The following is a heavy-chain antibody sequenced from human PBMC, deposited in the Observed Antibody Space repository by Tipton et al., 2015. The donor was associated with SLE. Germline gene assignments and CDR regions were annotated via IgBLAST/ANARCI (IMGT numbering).Heavy chain of an antibody. CDR1: GFTFRNYA. Sequence: SLRLSCAASGFTFRNYAMSWVRQAPGKGLEWVSAISGNGRGTNYADSVKGRFTIFRDNSKNTLYLQMNSLRAEDTAVYYCAKDTESSGAFDIWGQGTMVTVSS. CDR2: ISGNGRGT. D-gene: IGHD3-10*01. J-gene: IGHJ3*02. CDR3: AKDTESSGAFDI. V-gene: IGHV3-23*01.